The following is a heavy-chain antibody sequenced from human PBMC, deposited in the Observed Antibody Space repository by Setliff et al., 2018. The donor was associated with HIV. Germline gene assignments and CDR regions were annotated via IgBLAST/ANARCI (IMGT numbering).Heavy chain of an antibody. CDR1: GGSFSNYY. V-gene: IGHV4-34*01. D-gene: IGHD3-22*01. Sequence: SETLSLTCTVYGGSFSNYYTNWIRQPPGKGLEWIGEINHSGSTHYNPSLKRRVTISIDKSKKQFSLKVRSVTAADTAVYYCATRAIVVIPDYWGQGTLVTVSS. CDR3: ATRAIVVIPDY. J-gene: IGHJ4*02. CDR2: INHSGST.